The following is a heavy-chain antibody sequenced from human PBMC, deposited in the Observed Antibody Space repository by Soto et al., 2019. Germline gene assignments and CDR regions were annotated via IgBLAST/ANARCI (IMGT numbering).Heavy chain of an antibody. CDR2: IIPIFGTA. D-gene: IGHD6-13*01. CDR3: ARGAGVAAGKNAYYDYYGMDV. Sequence: QVQLVQSGAEVKKPGSSVKVSCKASGGTFSSYAISWVRQAPGQGLEWMAGIIPIFGTANYAQKFQGRVTINADKSASTAYMELSSLRSEDTAVYYCARGAGVAAGKNAYYDYYGMDVWGQGTTVTVSS. J-gene: IGHJ6*02. V-gene: IGHV1-69*06. CDR1: GGTFSSYA.